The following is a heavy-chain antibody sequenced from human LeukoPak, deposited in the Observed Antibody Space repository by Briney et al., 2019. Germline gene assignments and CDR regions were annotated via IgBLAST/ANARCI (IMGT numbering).Heavy chain of an antibody. D-gene: IGHD3-16*02. V-gene: IGHV4-30-4*01. CDR3: ARHRRNYDYVWGSYRDTDYFDY. J-gene: IGHJ4*02. CDR1: GGSISSGDYY. Sequence: SETLSLTCTVSGGSISSGDYYWSWIRQPPGKGLEWIGYIYYSGSTYYNPSLKSRVTISVDTSKNQFSLKLSSVTAADTAVYYCARHRRNYDYVWGSYRDTDYFDYWGQGTLVTVSS. CDR2: IYYSGST.